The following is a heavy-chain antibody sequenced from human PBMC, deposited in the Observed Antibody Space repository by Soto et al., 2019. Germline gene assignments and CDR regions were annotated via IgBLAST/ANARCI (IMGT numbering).Heavy chain of an antibody. V-gene: IGHV3-23*01. CDR1: VFTFSSYA. CDR3: AKEDNGERLYYYYYGMDV. CDR2: ISGSGGST. Sequence: GALRLSCAASVFTFSSYAMSWVRQGPGKGLEWVSAISGSGGSTYYADSVKGRFTISRDNSKNTLYLQMNSLRAEDTAVYYCAKEDNGERLYYYYYGMDVWGQGTTVTVSS. D-gene: IGHD1-1*01. J-gene: IGHJ6*02.